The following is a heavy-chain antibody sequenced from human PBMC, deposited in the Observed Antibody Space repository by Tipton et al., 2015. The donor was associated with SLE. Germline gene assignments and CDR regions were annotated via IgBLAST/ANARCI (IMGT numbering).Heavy chain of an antibody. V-gene: IGHV4-61*02. D-gene: IGHD3-10*01. CDR3: ARDPGGVTAEYFQH. Sequence: TLSLTCTVPGGSISSSSYYWSWIRQPAGKGLEWIGRIYTSGSTNYNPSLKSRVTISVDTSKNQFSLKLSSVTAADTAVYYCARDPGGVTAEYFQHWGQGTLVTVSS. J-gene: IGHJ1*01. CDR2: IYTSGST. CDR1: GGSISSSSYY.